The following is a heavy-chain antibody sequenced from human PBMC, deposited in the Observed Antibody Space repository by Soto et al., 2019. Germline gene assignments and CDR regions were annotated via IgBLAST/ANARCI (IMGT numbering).Heavy chain of an antibody. V-gene: IGHV1-69*08. CDR2: IIPILGIA. CDR3: AREGGLGPYGMDV. D-gene: IGHD3-16*01. J-gene: IGHJ6*02. CDR1: GGTFSSYT. Sequence: QVQLVQSGAEVKKPGSSVKVSCKASGGTFSSYTISWVRQAPGQGLEWMGRIIPILGIANYAQKFQGRVTITADKSTSTAYMELSSLRSEDTAVYYCAREGGLGPYGMDVWGQGTTVTVSS.